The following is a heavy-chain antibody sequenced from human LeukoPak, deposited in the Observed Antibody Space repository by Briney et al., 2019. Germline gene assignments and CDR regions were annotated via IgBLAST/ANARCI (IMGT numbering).Heavy chain of an antibody. J-gene: IGHJ4*01. D-gene: IGHD4-11*01. CDR3: ARDAQRGFDYSNSLKN. Sequence: PGRSLRLSCAASGFTFSSYGMHWVRQAPGKGLEWVAVIWSDSTNRFYADSVKGRFTISRDNSQNTVFLQMNSLRVKDTAIYYCARDAQRGFDYSNSLKNWGHGTLVTVSS. CDR1: GFTFSSYG. CDR2: IWSDSTNR. V-gene: IGHV3-33*01.